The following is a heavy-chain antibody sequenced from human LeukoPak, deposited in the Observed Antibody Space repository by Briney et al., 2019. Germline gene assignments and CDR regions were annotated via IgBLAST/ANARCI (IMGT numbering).Heavy chain of an antibody. Sequence: GGSLRLSCAASGFDFNNYVMHWVRQAPGKGLEWVAVISYDGSNIYYSDSVKGRFTISRDNTKNSLYLQMNSLRVEDTAVYYCAGGYYSDYWGQGTLVTVSS. V-gene: IGHV3-30-3*01. CDR3: AGGYYSDY. D-gene: IGHD3-22*01. CDR1: GFDFNNYV. CDR2: ISYDGSNI. J-gene: IGHJ4*02.